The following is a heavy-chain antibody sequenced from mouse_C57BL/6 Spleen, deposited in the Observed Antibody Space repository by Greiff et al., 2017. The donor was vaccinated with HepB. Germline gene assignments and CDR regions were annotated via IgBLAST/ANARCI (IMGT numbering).Heavy chain of an antibody. D-gene: IGHD3-2*02. Sequence: VQLQQSGPELVKPGASVKISCKASGYAFSSSWMNWVKQRPGKGLEWIGRIYPGDGDTNYNGKFKGKATLTADKSSSTAYMQLSSLTSEDSAVYFGARSRQLSAWFAYWGQGTLVTVSA. CDR1: GYAFSSSW. CDR2: IYPGDGDT. V-gene: IGHV1-82*01. CDR3: ARSRQLSAWFAY. J-gene: IGHJ3*01.